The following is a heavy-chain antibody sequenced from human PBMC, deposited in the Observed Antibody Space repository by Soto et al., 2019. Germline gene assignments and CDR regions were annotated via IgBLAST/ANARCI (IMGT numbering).Heavy chain of an antibody. CDR2: IYYSGNT. CDR3: ASVGELPVWFDP. D-gene: IGHD3-10*01. CDR1: GGSISSTPYY. J-gene: IGHJ5*02. Sequence: PSETLSLTCTVSGGSISSTPYYWGWIRQPPGKGLEWIGNIYYSGNTYYNSSLKSRVTISVDTSKNQFSLKFSSVTAADTAVYYCASVGELPVWFDPWGRGTLVTVSS. V-gene: IGHV4-39*01.